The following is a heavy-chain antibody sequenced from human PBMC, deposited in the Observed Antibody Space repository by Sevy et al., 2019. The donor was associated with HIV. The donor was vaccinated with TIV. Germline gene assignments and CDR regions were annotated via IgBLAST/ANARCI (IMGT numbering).Heavy chain of an antibody. CDR2: ISYDGSNK. CDR3: ASQLSSSGWYSPPLFDY. D-gene: IGHD6-19*01. CDR1: GFTFSSYA. V-gene: IGHV3-30-3*01. J-gene: IGHJ4*02. Sequence: GGSLRLSCAASGFTFSSYAMHWVRQAPGKRLEWVAVISYDGSNKYYADSVKGRFTISRDNSKNTLYLQMNSLRAEDTAVYYCASQLSSSGWYSPPLFDYLGQGTLVTVSS.